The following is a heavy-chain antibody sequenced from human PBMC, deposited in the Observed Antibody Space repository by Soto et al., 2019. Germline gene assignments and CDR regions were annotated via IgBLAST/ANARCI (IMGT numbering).Heavy chain of an antibody. CDR3: AKGGYSSANWFDP. J-gene: IGHJ5*02. CDR1: GFTFSSHA. D-gene: IGHD6-25*01. V-gene: IGHV3-23*01. Sequence: EVQLLESGGGLVQPGGSLRLSCAASGFTFSSHAMNWVRQAPGKGLEWVSTITGSGGTTYYADSVKGRFTISRDKSKNTLYLQVNSLRAEDAAVYYCAKGGYSSANWFDPWGQGTLVTVSS. CDR2: ITGSGGTT.